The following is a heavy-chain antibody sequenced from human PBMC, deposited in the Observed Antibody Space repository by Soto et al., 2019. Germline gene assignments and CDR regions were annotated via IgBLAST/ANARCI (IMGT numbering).Heavy chain of an antibody. CDR3: ARIQRAARRVDYYGMDV. CDR1: GYSFTSYW. Sequence: GESVKISCKGSGYSFTSYWISWVRQMPGHGLEWMGRIDPSDSYTNYSPSFPGHVTISADKSISTAYLQWSSLKASDTAMYYCARIQRAARRVDYYGMDVWGQGTTVTVSS. J-gene: IGHJ6*02. CDR2: IDPSDSYT. V-gene: IGHV5-10-1*01. D-gene: IGHD6-6*01.